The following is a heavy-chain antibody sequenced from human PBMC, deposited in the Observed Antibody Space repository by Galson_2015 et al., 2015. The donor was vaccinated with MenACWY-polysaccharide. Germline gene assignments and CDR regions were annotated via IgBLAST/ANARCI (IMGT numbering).Heavy chain of an antibody. Sequence: SLRLSCAASGFTFISSWMHWVRQAPGKGLEWVAVISYNGNNIYYADSEEGRFTISRDNFKSTLYLQMNSLRPEDTGVYYCARSYCDRTTCYGMDVWGQGTMVTVSS. CDR1: GFTFISSW. CDR3: ARSYCDRTTCYGMDV. J-gene: IGHJ6*02. V-gene: IGHV3-30*03. D-gene: IGHD2-21*01. CDR2: ISYNGNNI.